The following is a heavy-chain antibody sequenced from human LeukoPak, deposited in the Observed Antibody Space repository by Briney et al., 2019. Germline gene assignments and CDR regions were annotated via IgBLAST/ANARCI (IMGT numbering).Heavy chain of an antibody. CDR1: GFTFSSYG. CDR2: ISGSGGST. CDR3: ARPRFSMVRGVITL. V-gene: IGHV3-23*01. J-gene: IGHJ4*02. D-gene: IGHD3-10*01. Sequence: PGGSLRLSCAASGFTFSSYGMSWVRQAPGKGLEWVSAISGSGGSTYYADSVKGRFTISRDNSKNTLYLQMNSLRAEDTAVYYCARPRFSMVRGVITLWGQGTLVTVSS.